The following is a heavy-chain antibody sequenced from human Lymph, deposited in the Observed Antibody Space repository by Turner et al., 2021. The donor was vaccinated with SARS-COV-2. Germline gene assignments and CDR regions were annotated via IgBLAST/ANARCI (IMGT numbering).Heavy chain of an antibody. CDR2: ISGAGGNT. V-gene: IGHV3-23*04. CDR1: GFTFSSYT. D-gene: IGHD4-17*01. Sequence: EVMLVESGGGLVKPGGSLKLSCAASGFTFSSYTMSWVRQTPEKRLEWVATISGAGGNTYYPDSVKGRFTISRDNAKNTLYLQMNSLRSEDTALYYCARPPDYYGDTYWYFDVWGTGTTVTVSS. J-gene: IGHJ6*03. CDR3: ARPPDYYGDTYWYFDV.